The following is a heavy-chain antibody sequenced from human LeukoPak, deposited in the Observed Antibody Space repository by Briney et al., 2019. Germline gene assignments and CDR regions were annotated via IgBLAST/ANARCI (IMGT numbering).Heavy chain of an antibody. V-gene: IGHV3-66*01. J-gene: IGHJ4*02. D-gene: IGHD4-17*01. Sequence: GGSLRLSCAASGFTVSSSYMSWVRQAPGKGLEWVSVIYSGGSTFYADSVKGRFTISRDNSKNTLYLQMDSLRPEDTAVYYCAREITGTFDYWGQGTLVTVSS. CDR1: GFTVSSSY. CDR3: AREITGTFDY. CDR2: IYSGGST.